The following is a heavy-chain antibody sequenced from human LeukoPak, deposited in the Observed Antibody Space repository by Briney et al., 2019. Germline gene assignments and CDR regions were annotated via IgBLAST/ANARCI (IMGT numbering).Heavy chain of an antibody. CDR3: ARAVGATHNFDY. CDR2: INPNSGGT. V-gene: IGHV1-2*02. Sequence: ASVKVSCKASGYTFTGYYMHWVRQAPGQGLEWMGWINPNSGGTNYAQKFQGRVTMTRDTSISTAYMELSRLRSDDTAVYYCARAVGATHNFDYWGQGTLVTVSS. D-gene: IGHD1-26*01. J-gene: IGHJ4*02. CDR1: GYTFTGYY.